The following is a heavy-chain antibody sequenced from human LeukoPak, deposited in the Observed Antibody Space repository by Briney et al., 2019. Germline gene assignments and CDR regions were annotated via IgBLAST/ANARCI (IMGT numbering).Heavy chain of an antibody. CDR2: IKQDGSEK. D-gene: IGHD3-22*01. V-gene: IGHV3-7*01. CDR1: GFTFSSYW. J-gene: IGHJ4*02. CDR3: ARDKYYYDSSGYYGTNGGFDY. Sequence: GGSLRLSCAASGFTFSSYWMSWVRRAPGKGLEWVANIKQDGSEKYYVDSVKGRFTISRDNAKNSLYLQMNSLRAEDTAVYYCARDKYYYDSSGYYGTNGGFDYWGQGTLVTVSS.